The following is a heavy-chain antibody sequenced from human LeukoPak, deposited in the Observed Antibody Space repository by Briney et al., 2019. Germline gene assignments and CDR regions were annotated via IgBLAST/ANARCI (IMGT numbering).Heavy chain of an antibody. Sequence: SETLSLTCTVSGGSISSSSYYWGWIRQPPGKGLEWIGYVYYSGSTNYNPSLKSRVPISVDTSKKQFSLKLSSATAADTAVYYCARVLDLSKRGLDAFDIWGQGTMVTVSS. J-gene: IGHJ3*02. CDR2: VYYSGST. D-gene: IGHD3-16*01. V-gene: IGHV4-61*05. CDR3: ARVLDLSKRGLDAFDI. CDR1: GGSISSSSYY.